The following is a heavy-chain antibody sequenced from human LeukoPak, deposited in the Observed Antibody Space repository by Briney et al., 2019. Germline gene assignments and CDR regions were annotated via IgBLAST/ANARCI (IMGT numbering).Heavy chain of an antibody. J-gene: IGHJ4*02. CDR1: GFPLSGLP. CDR2: IVGGGDRT. CDR3: AKLNRGSPVNYFGLDC. Sequence: GGSLRLPCAASGFPLSGLPMHWARPAPGKGLEGVLDIVGGGDRTFSADSVKGRFTISRDNSNNTLYLQMDSLRAEDTATYYCAKLNRGSPVNYFGLDCWGQGILVTVSS. V-gene: IGHV3-23*01. D-gene: IGHD3-3*01.